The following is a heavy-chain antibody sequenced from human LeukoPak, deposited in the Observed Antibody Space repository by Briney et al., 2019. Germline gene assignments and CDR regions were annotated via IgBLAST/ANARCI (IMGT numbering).Heavy chain of an antibody. CDR1: GFTFSSYA. J-gene: IGHJ6*02. Sequence: GGSLRLSCAASGFTFSSYAMSWVRQAPGKGLEWISTISGSGGSSYYADSVKGRFTISRDNSKNTLYLQMNSLRAEDTAVYYCAKGSGTYNGYYYYYGMDVWGHGTTVTVSS. CDR2: ISGSGGSS. D-gene: IGHD1-26*01. CDR3: AKGSGTYNGYYYYYGMDV. V-gene: IGHV3-23*01.